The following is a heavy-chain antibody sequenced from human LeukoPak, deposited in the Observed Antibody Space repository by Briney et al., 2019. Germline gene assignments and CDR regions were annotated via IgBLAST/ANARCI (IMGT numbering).Heavy chain of an antibody. V-gene: IGHV3-7*01. CDR1: GFTFSNFW. CDR2: IKQDGSEK. CDR3: ARLTWGLVDN. Sequence: GGSLRLSCAASGFTFSNFWMSWVRQAPGKGLEWVANIKQDGSEKYYVDSLKGRFTISRDNAKNSLYLQMNSLRAEDTAVYFWARLTWGLVDNWGQGTLLTVSS. J-gene: IGHJ4*02. D-gene: IGHD7-27*01.